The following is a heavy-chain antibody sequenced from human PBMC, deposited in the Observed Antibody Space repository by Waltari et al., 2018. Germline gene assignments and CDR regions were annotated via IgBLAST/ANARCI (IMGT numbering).Heavy chain of an antibody. CDR2: VEPEDGET. J-gene: IGHJ3*02. CDR3: ATYYYDSSGYSMRAFDI. V-gene: IGHV1-24*01. CDR1: GYTLTELS. D-gene: IGHD3-22*01. Sequence: QVQLVQSGAEVKKPGASVKVSCKVSGYTLTELSMHWVRQAPGKGLEWMGGVEPEDGETIYEQKFQGRVTMTEDTSTDTAYMELSSLRSEDTAVYYCATYYYDSSGYSMRAFDIWGQGTMVTVSS.